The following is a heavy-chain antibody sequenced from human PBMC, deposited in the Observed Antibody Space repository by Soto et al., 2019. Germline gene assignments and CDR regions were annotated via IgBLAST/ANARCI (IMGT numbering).Heavy chain of an antibody. CDR2: IYYSGST. Sequence: SETLSLTCTVSGGSISSGGYYWSWIRQHPGKGLEWIGYIYYSGSTYYNPSLKSRVTISVDTSKNQFSLKLSSVTAADTAVYYCARVNGVVPAYMDVWGQGTTVTVSS. V-gene: IGHV4-31*03. D-gene: IGHD2-2*01. CDR3: ARVNGVVPAYMDV. CDR1: GGSISSGGYY. J-gene: IGHJ6*03.